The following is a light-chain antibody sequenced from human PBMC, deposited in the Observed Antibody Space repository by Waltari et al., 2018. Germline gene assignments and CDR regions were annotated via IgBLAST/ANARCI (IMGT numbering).Light chain of an antibody. CDR3: HVRSNWPPVT. Sequence: EIVLTQSPATLSLSPGERATLSCRSSHSVNEYLAWYQQIPGQAPRLLIYDASNRATGITDRFSGSGSGTDLTLTISSLEPEDFAIYYCHVRSNWPPVTFGGGTKVEIK. CDR2: DAS. V-gene: IGKV3-11*01. CDR1: HSVNEY. J-gene: IGKJ4*01.